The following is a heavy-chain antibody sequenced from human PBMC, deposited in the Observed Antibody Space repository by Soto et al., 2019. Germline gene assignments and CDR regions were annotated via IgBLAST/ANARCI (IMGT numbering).Heavy chain of an antibody. CDR2: ISYDGGNK. CDR1: GFTFSSYG. CDR3: ARAGSRYSAVWYFDL. Sequence: GGSLRLSCAASGFTFSSYGMHWVRQAPGKGLEWVALISYDGGNKYYADSVKGRFTISRDNAKNTLYLQMNSLRAEDTAVYYCARAGSRYSAVWYFDLWGRGTLVTVSS. D-gene: IGHD2-15*01. V-gene: IGHV3-30*03. J-gene: IGHJ2*01.